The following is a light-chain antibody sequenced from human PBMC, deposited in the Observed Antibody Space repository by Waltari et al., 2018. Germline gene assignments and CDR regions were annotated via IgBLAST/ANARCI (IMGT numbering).Light chain of an antibody. V-gene: IGKV2-28*01. CDR3: MQALQTPIT. CDR1: QSLLHSDGNND. CDR2: LAS. Sequence: DIVMKQYTLYMPVTPGEPTYIHCRTSQSLLHSDGNNDLDWYLQKPGQSPKILIYLASNRASGVPDRFSGSGSGTDFTLKITRVEAEDVGVYYCMQALQTPITFGQGTRLEIK. J-gene: IGKJ5*01.